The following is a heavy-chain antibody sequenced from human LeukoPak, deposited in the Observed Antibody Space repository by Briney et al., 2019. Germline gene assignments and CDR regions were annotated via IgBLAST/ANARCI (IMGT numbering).Heavy chain of an antibody. Sequence: SETLSLTCTVSGDSISNKIYYWGWIRQPPGKGLEWIGSLSSSGSVYYNPSLKSRVTVSIDTSKSQFSLRLTSVIAADTAVYYCARHAVVDAYPRYFQHWGQGTLITVSS. CDR3: ARHAVVDAYPRYFQH. J-gene: IGHJ1*01. CDR1: GDSISNKIYY. D-gene: IGHD5-12*01. CDR2: LSSSGSV. V-gene: IGHV4-39*01.